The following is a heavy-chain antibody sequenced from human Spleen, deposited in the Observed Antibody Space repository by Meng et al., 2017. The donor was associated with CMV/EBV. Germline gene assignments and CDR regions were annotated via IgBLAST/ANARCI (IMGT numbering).Heavy chain of an antibody. Sequence: GGSLRLSCAASGFTFNNSWMHWVRQAPGKGLMWVSHIDSDGVNRRYADSVKGRFTVFRDNAKNTLFLQMNSLRAEDTAVYSCARDLGYRYGRPLDSWGQGTLVTVSS. CDR3: ARDLGYRYGRPLDS. D-gene: IGHD5-18*01. CDR1: GFTFNNSW. CDR2: IDSDGVNR. J-gene: IGHJ4*02. V-gene: IGHV3-74*01.